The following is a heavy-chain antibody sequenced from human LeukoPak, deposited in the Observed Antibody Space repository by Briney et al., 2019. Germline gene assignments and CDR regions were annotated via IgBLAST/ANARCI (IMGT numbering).Heavy chain of an antibody. CDR2: IWYDGSNK. CDR3: ASLKKGGYGDYAKSC. Sequence: PGGSLRLSCAASGFTFSSYGMHWVRQAPGKGLEWVAVIWYDGSNKYYADSVKGRFTISRDNSKNTLYLQMNSLRAEDTAVYYCASLKKGGYGDYAKSCWGQGTLVTVSS. V-gene: IGHV3-30*02. J-gene: IGHJ4*02. D-gene: IGHD4-17*01. CDR1: GFTFSSYG.